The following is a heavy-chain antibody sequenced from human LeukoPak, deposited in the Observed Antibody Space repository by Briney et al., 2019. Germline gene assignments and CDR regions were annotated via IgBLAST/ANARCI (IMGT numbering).Heavy chain of an antibody. J-gene: IGHJ6*03. CDR1: GFTFSTYW. Sequence: GGSLRLSCAGSGFTFSTYWMGWVRQAPGKGLEWVANIKQDGSEKYYVDSVKGRFTISRDNAKNSLYLQMNSLRAEDTAVYYCARAPSIAAPFSLYYYYYMDVWGKGTTVTVSS. D-gene: IGHD6-6*01. V-gene: IGHV3-7*01. CDR3: ARAPSIAAPFSLYYYYYMDV. CDR2: IKQDGSEK.